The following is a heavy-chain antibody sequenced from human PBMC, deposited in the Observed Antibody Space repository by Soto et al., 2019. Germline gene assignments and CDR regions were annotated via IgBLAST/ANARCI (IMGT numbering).Heavy chain of an antibody. CDR2: INPNSGGT. V-gene: IGHV1-2*06. CDR1: GYTFTGYY. J-gene: IGHJ4*02. D-gene: IGHD4-17*01. Sequence: ASVKVSCKASGYTFTGYYMHWVRQAPGQGLEWMGRINPNSGGTNYAQKFQGRVTMTRDTSISTAYMELSRLRSDDTAVYYCARGNEDGDYYYFDYWGQGTLVTVSS. CDR3: ARGNEDGDYYYFDY.